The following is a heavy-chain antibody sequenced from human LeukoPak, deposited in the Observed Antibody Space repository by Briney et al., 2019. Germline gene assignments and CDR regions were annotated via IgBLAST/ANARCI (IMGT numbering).Heavy chain of an antibody. CDR2: MNPNSGNT. V-gene: IGHV1-8*01. J-gene: IGHJ4*02. D-gene: IGHD2-15*01. Sequence: ASVKVSCKASGYTFTSYDINWVRQATGQGLEWMGWMNPNSGNTGYAQKFQGRVTMTRNTSISTAYMELSSLRSEDTAMYYCARGAFRYCSGGSCYSDYWGQGTVVTVST. CDR3: ARGAFRYCSGGSCYSDY. CDR1: GYTFTSYD.